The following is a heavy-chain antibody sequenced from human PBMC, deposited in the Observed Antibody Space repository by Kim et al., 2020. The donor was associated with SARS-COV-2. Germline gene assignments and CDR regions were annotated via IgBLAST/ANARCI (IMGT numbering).Heavy chain of an antibody. CDR1: GYTLTELS. D-gene: IGHD6-13*01. J-gene: IGHJ5*02. V-gene: IGHV1-24*01. Sequence: ASVKVSCKVSGYTLTELSMHWVRQAPGKGLEWMGGFDPEDGETIYAQKFQGRVTMTEDTSTDTAYMELSSLRSEDTAVYYCATNRAGSWYNWFDPWGQGTLVTVSS. CDR3: ATNRAGSWYNWFDP. CDR2: FDPEDGET.